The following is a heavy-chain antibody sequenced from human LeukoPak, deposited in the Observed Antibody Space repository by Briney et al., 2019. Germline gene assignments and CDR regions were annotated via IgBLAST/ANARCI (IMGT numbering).Heavy chain of an antibody. D-gene: IGHD1-7*01. CDR2: IRSKAYGGTT. CDR1: GFTFGDYA. J-gene: IGHJ6*02. V-gene: IGHV3-49*03. CDR3: TRDLGSRQLRPLYYAMDV. Sequence: GGSLRLSCTASGFTFGDYALSWFRQAPGKGLEWVGFIRSKAYGGTTEYAASVKGRFTISRDDSESIAYLQMNSLKTGDSAVYYCTRDLGSRQLRPLYYAMDVWGQGTTVTVSS.